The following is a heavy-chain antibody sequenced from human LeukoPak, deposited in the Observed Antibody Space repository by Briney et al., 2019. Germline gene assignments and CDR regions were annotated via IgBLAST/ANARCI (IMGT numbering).Heavy chain of an antibody. Sequence: GGSLRLSCAASGFTFTSYSMNWVRQAPGKGLEWVSAISGSGSTIYYADSVKGRFTISRDNAKNSLYLQMNSLRAEDTAVYYCAELGITMIGGVWGKGTTVTISS. CDR1: GFTFTSYS. J-gene: IGHJ6*04. V-gene: IGHV3-48*04. CDR2: ISGSGSTI. CDR3: AELGITMIGGV. D-gene: IGHD3-10*02.